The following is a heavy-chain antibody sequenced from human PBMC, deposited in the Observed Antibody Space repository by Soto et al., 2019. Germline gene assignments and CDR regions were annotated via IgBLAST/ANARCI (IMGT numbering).Heavy chain of an antibody. CDR2: ISTYNGNT. Sequence: VKVSCKTSGYTFTSYGISWVRQAPGQGLEWMGWISTYNGNTNYAQKFQGRATMTTDTSTTTAYMELRSLKSDDTAVYYCARLLFLEWFDDYWGQGTLVTVSS. D-gene: IGHD3-3*01. V-gene: IGHV1-18*04. CDR1: GYTFTSYG. CDR3: ARLLFLEWFDDY. J-gene: IGHJ4*02.